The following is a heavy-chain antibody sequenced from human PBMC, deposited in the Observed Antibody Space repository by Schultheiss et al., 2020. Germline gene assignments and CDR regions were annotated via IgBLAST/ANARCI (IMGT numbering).Heavy chain of an antibody. Sequence: SETLSLTCAVSGGSISSGSNYWSWIRQPPGKGLEWIGYIYYSGSTNYNPSLKSRVTISVDTSKNQFSLKLSSVTAADTAVYYCARSPYILWQVGAFDIWGQGTMVTVSS. CDR1: GGSISSGSNY. CDR3: ARSPYILWQVGAFDI. V-gene: IGHV4-61*01. D-gene: IGHD2-21*01. J-gene: IGHJ3*02. CDR2: IYYSGST.